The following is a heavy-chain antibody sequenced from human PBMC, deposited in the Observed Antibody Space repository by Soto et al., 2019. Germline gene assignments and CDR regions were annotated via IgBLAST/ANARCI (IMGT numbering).Heavy chain of an antibody. CDR2: MYNTGST. CDR3: ARDLWGYCGTDCYPMDV. CDR1: EGSISKYC. V-gene: IGHV4-59*01. D-gene: IGHD2-21*02. J-gene: IGHJ6*02. Sequence: SETQSLTNTVSEGSISKYCWSWIRQPQGKGLEWIGYMYNTGSTVYNPPFKSRVTISVDTSKNQFSLKLNSVTAADTAVYYCARDLWGYCGTDCYPMDVWGQGTTVTVSS.